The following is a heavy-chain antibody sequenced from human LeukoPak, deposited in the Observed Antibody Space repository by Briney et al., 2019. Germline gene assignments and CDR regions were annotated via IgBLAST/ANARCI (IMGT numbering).Heavy chain of an antibody. CDR3: ARDKEEMIRVPYVFGI. CDR1: GFTFSKYW. CDR2: INQIGNEK. D-gene: IGHD3-10*01. Sequence: GGSLSLSCAASGFTFSKYWMSWVRQAPGKGLEWVANINQIGNEKYYVDSVKGRFTISRDNAKNSLYLQMNSLRAEDTAVYYCARDKEEMIRVPYVFGIWGQGKMVTVSS. V-gene: IGHV3-7*01. J-gene: IGHJ3*02.